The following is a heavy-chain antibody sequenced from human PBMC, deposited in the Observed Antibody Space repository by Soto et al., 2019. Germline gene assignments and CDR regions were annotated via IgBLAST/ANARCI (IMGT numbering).Heavy chain of an antibody. J-gene: IGHJ6*02. CDR1: GYTFTSYV. CDR2: SSAYNGNT. CDR3: ARVVATVAGPYGRDV. D-gene: IGHD6-19*01. V-gene: IGHV1-18*01. Sequence: QVQLVQSGAEVKKPGASVKVSCRASGYTFTSYVISWVRQAPGQGLEWMGWSSAYNGNTNFAQKLQGRVTMTTDTSTSTAYMELRSLRSDDTAVYYCARVVATVAGPYGRDVWGQGTTVTGAS.